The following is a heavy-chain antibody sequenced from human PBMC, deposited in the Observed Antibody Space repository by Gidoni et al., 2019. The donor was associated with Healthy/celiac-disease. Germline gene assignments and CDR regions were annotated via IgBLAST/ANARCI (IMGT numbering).Heavy chain of an antibody. V-gene: IGHV3-21*01. CDR3: ARAENWFDP. Sequence: SSSSYIYYADSVKGRFTISRDNAKNSLYLQMNSLRAEDTAVYYCARAENWFDPWGQGTLVTVSS. J-gene: IGHJ5*02. CDR2: SSSSYI.